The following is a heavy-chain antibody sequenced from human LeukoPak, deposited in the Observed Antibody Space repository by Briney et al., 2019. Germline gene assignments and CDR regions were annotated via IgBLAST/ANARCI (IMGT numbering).Heavy chain of an antibody. V-gene: IGHV3-11*06. CDR2: ISSSSSYT. J-gene: IGHJ5*02. CDR3: AKNEDLTYYYGSGSYYGWFDP. Sequence: GGSLRLSCAASGFTFSDYYMSWIRQAPGKGLEWVSYISSSSSYTNYADSVKGRFTISRDNAKNSLYLQMNSLRAEDTAVYYCAKNEDLTYYYGSGSYYGWFDPWGQGTLVTVSS. CDR1: GFTFSDYY. D-gene: IGHD3-10*01.